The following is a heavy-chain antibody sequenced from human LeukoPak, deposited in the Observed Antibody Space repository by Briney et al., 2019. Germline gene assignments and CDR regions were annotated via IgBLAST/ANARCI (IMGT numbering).Heavy chain of an antibody. CDR1: GFTVSSNY. CDR2: IYSGGST. V-gene: IGHV3-53*01. CDR3: ARVITMVRGEDYMDV. D-gene: IGHD3-10*01. J-gene: IGHJ6*03. Sequence: AGSLGLSCAASGFTVSSNYMSWVRQAPGKGLEWVSVIYSGGSTYYADSVKGRFTISRDNSKNTLYLQMNSLRAEDTAVYYCARVITMVRGEDYMDVWGKGTTVTVSS.